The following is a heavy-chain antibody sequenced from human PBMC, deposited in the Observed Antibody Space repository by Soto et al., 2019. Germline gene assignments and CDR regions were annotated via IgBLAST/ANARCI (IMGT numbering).Heavy chain of an antibody. CDR1: GFTFSSYA. J-gene: IGHJ6*02. CDR2: ISYDGSNK. D-gene: IGHD6-19*01. V-gene: IGHV3-30-3*01. CDR3: ARPAVAGPPGYYYGMDV. Sequence: PGGSLRLSCAASGFTFSSYAMHWVRQAPGKGLEWVAVISYDGSNKYYADSVKGRFTISRDNSKNTLYLQMNSLRAEDTAVYYCARPAVAGPPGYYYGMDVWGQGTTVTVSS.